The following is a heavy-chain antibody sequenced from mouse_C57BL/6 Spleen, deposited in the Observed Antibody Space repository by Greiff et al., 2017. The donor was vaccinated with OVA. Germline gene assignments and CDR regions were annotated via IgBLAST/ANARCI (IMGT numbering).Heavy chain of an antibody. J-gene: IGHJ2*01. CDR2: IWSGGST. V-gene: IGHV2-2*01. CDR3: ARGHYYGRTTGFDY. D-gene: IGHD1-1*01. Sequence: VQLQQSGPGLVQPSQSLSITCTVSGFSLTSYGVHWVRQSPGKGLEWLGVIWSGGSTDYNAAFISRLSISKDNSKSQVFFKMNSLQADDTAIYYCARGHYYGRTTGFDYWGQGTTLTVSS. CDR1: GFSLTSYG.